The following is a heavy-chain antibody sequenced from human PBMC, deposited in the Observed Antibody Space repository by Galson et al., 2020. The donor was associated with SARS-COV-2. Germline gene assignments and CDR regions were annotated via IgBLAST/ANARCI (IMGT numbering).Heavy chain of an antibody. CDR2: IYWDDDK. CDR3: VTYSPLYYFDY. J-gene: IGHJ4*02. Sequence: KMSGPTLVKPTQTLTLTCTFSGFSHSTSGAGVGWIRQPPGKALEWLALIYWDDDKRYSPSLKSRLTITKDTSKNQVVLTMTNMDPVDTATYYCVTYSPLYYFDYWGQGTLVTVSS. CDR1: GFSHSTSGAG. V-gene: IGHV2-5*02. D-gene: IGHD2-21*01.